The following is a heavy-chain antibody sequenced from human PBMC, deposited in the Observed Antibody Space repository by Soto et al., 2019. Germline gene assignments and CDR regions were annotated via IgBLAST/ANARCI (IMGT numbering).Heavy chain of an antibody. Sequence: QVQLQESGPGLVKPSETLTLTCTVSGGSVNNGNYYWSWIRQPPGKGLEWIGHIYYSGSTNYNPSLKSRVIISIDTSKKQCSLKLSSVTAADTAVYFCARDPGVGLSARWFDPWGQGALVTVSS. CDR3: ARDPGVGLSARWFDP. V-gene: IGHV4-61*01. J-gene: IGHJ5*02. D-gene: IGHD2-8*01. CDR1: GGSVNNGNYY. CDR2: IYYSGST.